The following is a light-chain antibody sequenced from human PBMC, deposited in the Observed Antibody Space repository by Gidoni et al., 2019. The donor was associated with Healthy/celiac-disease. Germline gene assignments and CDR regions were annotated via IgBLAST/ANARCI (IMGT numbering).Light chain of an antibody. V-gene: IGKV1-33*01. J-gene: IGKJ4*01. CDR1: QDISNY. Sequence: DIPVTQSPSFLFASVGDRVNITCQASQDISNYLNWYQQKPGKAPKLLIYAASNLETGVPSKFSGSGSGTDFTFTISSLQPEDIATYYCQQYDNLPLTFGGGTKVEIK. CDR3: QQYDNLPLT. CDR2: AAS.